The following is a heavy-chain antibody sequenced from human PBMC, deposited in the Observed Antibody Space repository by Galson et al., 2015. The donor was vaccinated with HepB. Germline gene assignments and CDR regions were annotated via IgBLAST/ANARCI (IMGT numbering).Heavy chain of an antibody. CDR1: GFTFSSYS. J-gene: IGHJ6*03. V-gene: IGHV3-21*01. CDR3: ARWGSEYYDFWSGSIMVVRDYYYMDV. Sequence: SLRLSCAASGFTFSSYSMNWVRQAPGKGLEWVSSISSSSSYIYYADSVKGRFTISRDNAKNSLYLQMNSLRAEDTAVYYCARWGSEYYDFWSGSIMVVRDYYYMDVWGKGTTVTVSS. CDR2: ISSSSSYI. D-gene: IGHD3-3*01.